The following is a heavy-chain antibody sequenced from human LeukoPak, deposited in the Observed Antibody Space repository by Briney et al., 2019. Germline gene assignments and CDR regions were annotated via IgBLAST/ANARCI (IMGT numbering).Heavy chain of an antibody. D-gene: IGHD6-19*01. J-gene: IGHJ5*02. CDR1: NRSISSTKYY. CDR3: ARHCQWLILDNCFDP. V-gene: IGHV4-39*01. Sequence: PSETLSLTCTVSNRSISSTKYYWGWLRQSPGKGPEWIGSIYYNGNIYRNPSLKSRVTISVDTSKNQSSLRLNSVTAADTAVYFRARHCQWLILDNCFDPWGQGTLVTVSS. CDR2: IYYNGNI.